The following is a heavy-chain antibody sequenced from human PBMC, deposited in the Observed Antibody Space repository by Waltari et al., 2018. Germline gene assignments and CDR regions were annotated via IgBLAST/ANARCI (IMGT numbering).Heavy chain of an antibody. V-gene: IGHV4-59*11. CDR3: ASVRRYFDWLGVIGWFDP. Sequence: QVQLQESGPGLVKPSETLSLTCTVSGGSISSHYWSWIRQPPGKGLEWIGYIYYSGSTNYNPSLKSRFTISVDTSKNQFSLKLSSVTAADTAVYYCASVRRYFDWLGVIGWFDPWGQGTLVTVSS. D-gene: IGHD3-9*01. J-gene: IGHJ5*02. CDR2: IYYSGST. CDR1: GGSISSHY.